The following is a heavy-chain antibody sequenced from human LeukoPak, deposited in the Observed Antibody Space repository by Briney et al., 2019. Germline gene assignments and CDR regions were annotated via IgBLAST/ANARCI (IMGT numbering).Heavy chain of an antibody. D-gene: IGHD6-13*01. CDR1: GYTFTGYY. J-gene: IGHJ3*02. Sequence: GASVKVSCKASGYTFTGYYMHWVRQAPGQGLEWMGWINPNSGGTNYAQKFQGRVTMTRDTSISTAYMELSRLRSDDTAVYYCARTTTRSSSWRGGAFDIWGQGTMVTVSS. CDR2: INPNSGGT. V-gene: IGHV1-2*02. CDR3: ARTTTRSSSWRGGAFDI.